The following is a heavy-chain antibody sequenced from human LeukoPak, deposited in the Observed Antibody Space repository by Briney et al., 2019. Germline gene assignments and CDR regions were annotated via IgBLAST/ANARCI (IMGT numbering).Heavy chain of an antibody. CDR1: GAPFSGYW. CDR3: ATTSGH. CDR2: INHSRIT. Sequence: SETLSLTCAVYGAPFSGYWWYWIRQPPGKGLEWIGVINHSRITNYNPSLKSRVSISVDTSKNQFSLKLSSVTAADTAVYYCATTSGHWGQGTLVTVSS. V-gene: IGHV4-34*01. J-gene: IGHJ4*02.